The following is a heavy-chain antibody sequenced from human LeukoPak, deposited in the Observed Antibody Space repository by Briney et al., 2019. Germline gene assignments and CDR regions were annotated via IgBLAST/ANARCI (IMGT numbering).Heavy chain of an antibody. Sequence: GGSLRLSCAASGFTFSSYSMNWVRQAPGKGLEWVSSLSSSTSYISYADSVKGRFTTSRDNAKNSLYLQMNSLRAEDTAVYYCVRDRHYIGNREVRFPYWGQGALVTVSS. D-gene: IGHD3-10*01. CDR1: GFTFSSYS. CDR2: LSSSTSYI. J-gene: IGHJ4*02. CDR3: VRDRHYIGNREVRFPY. V-gene: IGHV3-21*01.